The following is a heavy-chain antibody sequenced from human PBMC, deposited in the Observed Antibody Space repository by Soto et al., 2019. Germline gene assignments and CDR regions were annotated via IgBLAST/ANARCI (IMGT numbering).Heavy chain of an antibody. J-gene: IGHJ6*02. CDR2: IYYSGST. CDR3: ARRNEYSRTYYYGMDV. Sequence: SETLSLTCTVSGGSISSSSYYWGWIRQPPGKGLEWIGSIYYSGSTYYNPSLKSRVTISVDTSKNQFSLKLSSVTAADTAVYYCARRNEYSRTYYYGMDVWGQGTTVTVSS. CDR1: GGSISSSSYY. V-gene: IGHV4-39*01. D-gene: IGHD6-6*01.